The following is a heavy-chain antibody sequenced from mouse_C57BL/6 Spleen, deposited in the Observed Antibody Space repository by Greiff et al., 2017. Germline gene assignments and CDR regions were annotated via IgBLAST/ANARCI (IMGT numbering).Heavy chain of an antibody. CDR2: IHPNSGST. V-gene: IGHV1-64*01. J-gene: IGHJ3*01. CDR3: ARSPSY. Sequence: QVQLKQPGAELVKPGASVKLSCKASGYTFTSYWMHWVKQRPGQGLEWIGMIHPNSGSTNYNEKFKSKATLTVDKSSSTAYMQRSSLTSEDSAVYYCARSPSYWGQGTLVTVSA. CDR1: GYTFTSYW.